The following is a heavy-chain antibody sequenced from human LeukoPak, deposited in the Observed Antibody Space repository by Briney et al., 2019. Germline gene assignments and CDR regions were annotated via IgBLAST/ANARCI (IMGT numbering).Heavy chain of an antibody. J-gene: IGHJ4*02. CDR3: ARVRVGATTTFDY. Sequence: SETLSLTCTVSGGSISSGSYYWSWIRQPAGKGLEWIGRIYTSGSTNYNPSLKSRVTISVDTSKNQLSLKLSSVTAADTAVYYCARVRVGATTTFDYWGQGTLVTVSS. CDR1: GGSISSGSYY. V-gene: IGHV4-61*02. CDR2: IYTSGST. D-gene: IGHD1-26*01.